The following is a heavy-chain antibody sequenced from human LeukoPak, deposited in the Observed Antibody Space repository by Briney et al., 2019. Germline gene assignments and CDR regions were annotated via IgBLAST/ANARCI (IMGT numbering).Heavy chain of an antibody. V-gene: IGHV3-30*09. CDR1: GFIFSSHA. Sequence: GGSLRLSCAASGFIFSSHAMHWVRQAPGKGLEWVAVIQYDGSEKRYADSVKGRFAVSRDNSKNTLYLQMDSLTAEDTAVYHCAKDLTGAYCSDYWGQGTLVTVSS. CDR3: AKDLTGAYCSDY. D-gene: IGHD3-9*01. CDR2: IQYDGSEK. J-gene: IGHJ4*02.